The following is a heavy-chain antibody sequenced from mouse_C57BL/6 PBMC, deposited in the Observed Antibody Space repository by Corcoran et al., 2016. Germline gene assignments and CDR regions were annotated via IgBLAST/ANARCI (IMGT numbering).Heavy chain of an antibody. V-gene: IGHV1-26*01. D-gene: IGHD2-4*01. CDR1: GYTFTDYY. CDR3: ARPLLYYDYDGGFAY. J-gene: IGHJ3*01. Sequence: EVQLQQSGPELVKPGASVKISCKASGYTFTDYYMNWVKQSHGKSLEWIGDINPNNGGTSYNQKFKGKATLTVDKSSSTAYMELRSLTSEDSAVYYCARPLLYYDYDGGFAYWGQGTLVTVSA. CDR2: INPNNGGT.